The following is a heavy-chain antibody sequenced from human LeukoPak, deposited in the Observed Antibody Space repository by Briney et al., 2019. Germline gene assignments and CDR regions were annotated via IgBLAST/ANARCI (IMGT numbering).Heavy chain of an antibody. D-gene: IGHD3-10*01. CDR1: GFTFSSYE. CDR2: IKQDGSEK. J-gene: IGHJ4*02. V-gene: IGHV3-7*01. Sequence: GGSLRLSCAASGFTFSSYEMNWVRQAPGKGLEWVANIKQDGSEKYYVDSVEGRFTISRDNAKNSLYLQMNSLRAEDTAVYYCAKDLVTGSLDYWGQGTLVTVSS. CDR3: AKDLVTGSLDY.